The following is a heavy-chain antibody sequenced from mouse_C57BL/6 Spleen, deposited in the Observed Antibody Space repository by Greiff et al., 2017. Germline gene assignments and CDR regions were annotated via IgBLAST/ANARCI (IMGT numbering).Heavy chain of an antibody. CDR2: IDPSDSYT. D-gene: IGHD4-1*01. CDR1: GYTFTSYW. CDR3: ARGGTDYFDY. V-gene: IGHV1-69*01. J-gene: IGHJ2*01. Sequence: QVQLKQPGAELVMPGASVKLSCKASGYTFTSYWMHWVKQRPGQGLEWIGEIDPSDSYTNYNQKFQGKSTLTVDKSSSTAYMQLSSLTSEDSAVYYCARGGTDYFDYWGQGTTLTVSS.